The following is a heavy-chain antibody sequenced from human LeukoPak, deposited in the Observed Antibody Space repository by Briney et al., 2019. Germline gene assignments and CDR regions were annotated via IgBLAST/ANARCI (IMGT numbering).Heavy chain of an antibody. V-gene: IGHV4-34*01. J-gene: IGHJ3*01. Sequence: SETLSLTCAVYGGSFSGYYWSWIRQPPGKGLEWIGEINHSGSTNYNPSLKSRVTISVDTSKNQFSLKLSSMTAADTAVYYCARRPVDYSSSDHAFDVWGPGTMVTVSS. D-gene: IGHD3-22*01. CDR3: ARRPVDYSSSDHAFDV. CDR2: INHSGST. CDR1: GGSFSGYY.